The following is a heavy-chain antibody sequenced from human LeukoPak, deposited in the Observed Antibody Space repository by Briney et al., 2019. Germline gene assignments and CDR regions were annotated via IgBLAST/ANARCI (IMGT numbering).Heavy chain of an antibody. CDR1: GFIISDYA. CDR3: VKDLYKGDTASWYFFHY. D-gene: IGHD6-13*01. J-gene: IGHJ4*02. Sequence: GGSLRLSCSASGFIISDYAMHWVRQPPGKGLEYVSAISANGGSTYYADSVKGRFTISRDTSKNTLYLQLSSLRAEDTAMYHCVKDLYKGDTASWYFFHYWGQGTLVTVSS. CDR2: ISANGGST. V-gene: IGHV3-64D*06.